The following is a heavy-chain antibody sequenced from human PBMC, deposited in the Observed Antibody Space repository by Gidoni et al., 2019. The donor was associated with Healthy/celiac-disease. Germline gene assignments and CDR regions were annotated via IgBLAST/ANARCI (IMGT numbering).Heavy chain of an antibody. V-gene: IGHV3-33*01. J-gene: IGHJ6*02. CDR2: IWYDGSNK. CDR3: ARDRKEVLLWFGDYYGMDV. Sequence: QVQLVESGGGVVQPGRSLSLSCAASRFTFSSNGMHWVRQAPGKGLEWVAVIWYDGSNKYYADSVKGRFTISRDNSKNTLYLQMNSLRAEDTAVYYCARDRKEVLLWFGDYYGMDVWGQGTTVTVSS. CDR1: RFTFSSNG. D-gene: IGHD3-10*01.